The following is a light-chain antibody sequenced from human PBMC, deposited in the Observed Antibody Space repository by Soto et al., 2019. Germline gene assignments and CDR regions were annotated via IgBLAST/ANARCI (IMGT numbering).Light chain of an antibody. CDR2: EVS. CDR1: SSDVGGYNY. Sequence: YGLTQPASVSGSPGQSITMYCTGTSSDVGGYNYVSWYQHHPGKATKLMIYEVSNRPSGVSNRFSGSKSGNTASLTISGLQAEDEADYYCSSYTSSSTPCVFGTGTKVTVL. J-gene: IGLJ1*01. V-gene: IGLV2-14*01. CDR3: SSYTSSSTPCV.